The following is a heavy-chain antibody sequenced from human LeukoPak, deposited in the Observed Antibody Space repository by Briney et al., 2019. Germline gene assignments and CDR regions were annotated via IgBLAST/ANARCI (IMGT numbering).Heavy chain of an antibody. V-gene: IGHV3-7*03. Sequence: GGSLSLSCAASGFTFSTYWMTWVRQAPGKGLEWVANVNGNEREKYYVDSVKGRFTISRDNAQNSLYLQMSSLRAEDTAVYYCAKEDDFWSGYPTTHFDYWGQGTLVTVSS. CDR3: AKEDDFWSGYPTTHFDY. D-gene: IGHD3-3*01. J-gene: IGHJ4*02. CDR2: VNGNEREK. CDR1: GFTFSTYW.